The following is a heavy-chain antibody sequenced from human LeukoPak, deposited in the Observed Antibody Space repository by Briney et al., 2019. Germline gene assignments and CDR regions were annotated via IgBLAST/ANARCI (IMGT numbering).Heavy chain of an antibody. D-gene: IGHD3-22*01. CDR2: ISSNGGST. V-gene: IGHV3-64*01. CDR3: ARDSRITMIVVVIHY. J-gene: IGHJ4*02. Sequence: GGSLRLSCAASGFTFSSYAMHWVRQAPGKGLEYVSAISSNGGSTYYANSVKGRFTISRDNSKNTLYLQMGSLRAEDMAVHYCARDSRITMIVVVIHYWGQGTLVTVSS. CDR1: GFTFSSYA.